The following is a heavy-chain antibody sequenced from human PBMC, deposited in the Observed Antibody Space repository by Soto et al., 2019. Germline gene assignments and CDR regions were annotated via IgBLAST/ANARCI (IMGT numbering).Heavy chain of an antibody. D-gene: IGHD2-15*01. CDR2: IYSNGNT. CDR1: VLTVSSNY. CDR3: AREQPPALYFGMDV. J-gene: IGHJ6*02. Sequence: EVQLVESGGGLVQPGGSLRLSCAASVLTVSSNYMSWVRQAPGKGLEWVSVIYSNGNTYYGDSVKGRFTISRDNSKNTVYLQMNSLRAEDTAVYYCAREQPPALYFGMDVWGQGTTVTVSS. V-gene: IGHV3-66*01.